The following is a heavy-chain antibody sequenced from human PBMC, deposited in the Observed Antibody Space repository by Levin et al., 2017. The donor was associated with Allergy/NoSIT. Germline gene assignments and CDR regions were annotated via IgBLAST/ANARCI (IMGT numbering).Heavy chain of an antibody. Sequence: QSGGSLRLSCAASGFTFSSYGMHWVRQAPGKGLDWVAVIWYDGSNKYHADSVKGRFTISRDNSKNTLYLEMNSLRAEDTAVYYCARGQAAADYWGQGTLVTVSS. J-gene: IGHJ4*02. CDR2: IWYDGSNK. CDR3: ARGQAAADY. D-gene: IGHD6-13*01. V-gene: IGHV3-33*01. CDR1: GFTFSSYG.